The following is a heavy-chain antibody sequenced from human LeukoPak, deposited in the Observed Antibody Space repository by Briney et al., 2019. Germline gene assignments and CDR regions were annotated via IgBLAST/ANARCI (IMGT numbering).Heavy chain of an antibody. CDR1: GFTFSSYW. J-gene: IGHJ4*02. D-gene: IGHD5-24*01. CDR3: ARVGVELNFDY. CDR2: IKQDGGQK. Sequence: GGSLRLSCAASGFTFSSYWMSWVRQAAGKGLEWVANIKQDGGQKFYVDSVKGRFSISRENAKNSLYLQMNSLRAGDTAVYYCARVGVELNFDYWGQGTLVTVSS. V-gene: IGHV3-7*01.